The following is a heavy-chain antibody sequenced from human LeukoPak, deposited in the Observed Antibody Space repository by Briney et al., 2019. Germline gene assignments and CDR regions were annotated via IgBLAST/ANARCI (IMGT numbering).Heavy chain of an antibody. D-gene: IGHD4-23*01. Sequence: SGPTLVKPTQTLTLTCTFSGFSLSSGVVGVGWIRQPPGKALEWLALIYWNDDKRYSPSLKNRLTITKDTSENQVVLTLTNMEPVDTATYYCTRTVDYGGNPNDYWGQGTLVTVSS. J-gene: IGHJ4*02. CDR2: IYWNDDK. CDR3: TRTVDYGGNPNDY. CDR1: GFSLSSGVVG. V-gene: IGHV2-5*01.